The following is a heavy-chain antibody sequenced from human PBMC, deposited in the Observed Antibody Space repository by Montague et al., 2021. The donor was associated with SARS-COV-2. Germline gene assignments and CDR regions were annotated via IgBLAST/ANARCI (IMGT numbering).Heavy chain of an antibody. Sequence: PALVQPTQTLTLPCTFSGFSLSTSGMCVSWIRQPPGKALEWLALSDWDXDKYYSTSLKTRLTISKDTSKNQVVLTMTNMDPVDTATYYCARMVAVTTSFDYWGQGTLVTVSS. CDR2: SDWDXDK. CDR3: ARMVAVTTSFDY. V-gene: IGHV2-70*01. D-gene: IGHD4-17*01. CDR1: GFSLSTSGMC. J-gene: IGHJ4*02.